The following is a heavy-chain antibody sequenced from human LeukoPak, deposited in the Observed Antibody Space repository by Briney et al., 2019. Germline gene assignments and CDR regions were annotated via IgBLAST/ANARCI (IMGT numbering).Heavy chain of an antibody. V-gene: IGHV4-39*01. CDR2: IYYSGST. J-gene: IGHJ5*02. D-gene: IGHD6-19*01. Sequence: SETLSLTCTVSGGSISSSSYYWGWIRQPPGKGLEWIGSIYYSGSTYYNPSLKSRVTISVDTSKNQFSLKLSSVTAADTAVYYCARGLWLVGRFHWFDPWDQGTLVTVSS. CDR1: GGSISSSSYY. CDR3: ARGLWLVGRFHWFDP.